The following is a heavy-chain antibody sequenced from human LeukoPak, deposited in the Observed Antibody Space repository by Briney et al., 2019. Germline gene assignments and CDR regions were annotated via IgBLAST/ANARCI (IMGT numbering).Heavy chain of an antibody. V-gene: IGHV4-34*01. CDR3: ARFRSSSWYPRFDP. Sequence: SETLSLTCAVYGGSFSGYYWSWIRQPPGKGLEWIGEINHSGSTNYNPSLKSRVTISVDTSKNQFSLKLSSVTAADTAVYYCARFRSSSWYPRFDPWGQGTLVTVSS. CDR1: GGSFSGYY. D-gene: IGHD6-13*01. J-gene: IGHJ5*02. CDR2: INHSGST.